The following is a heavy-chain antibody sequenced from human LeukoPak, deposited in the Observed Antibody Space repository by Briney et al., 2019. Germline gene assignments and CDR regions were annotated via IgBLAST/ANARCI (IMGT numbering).Heavy chain of an antibody. CDR2: IYYSGST. CDR1: GGSISSSSYY. D-gene: IGHD6-13*01. Sequence: SETLSLTCTVSGGSISSSSYYWGWIRQPPEKGLEWIGSIYYSGSTYYNPPLKSRVTISVDTSKNQFSLKLSSVTAADTAVYYCARIAAAGTSPNWFDPWGQGTLVTVSS. CDR3: ARIAAAGTSPNWFDP. J-gene: IGHJ5*02. V-gene: IGHV4-39*07.